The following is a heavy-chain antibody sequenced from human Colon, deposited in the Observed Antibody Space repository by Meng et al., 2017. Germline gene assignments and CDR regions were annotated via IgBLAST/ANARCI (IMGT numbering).Heavy chain of an antibody. D-gene: IGHD6-19*01. J-gene: IGHJ4*02. CDR3: ARGPAGTGFDY. CDR1: SGSISSNY. CDR2: FDTSGSN. V-gene: IGHV4-4*07. Sequence: SETLSLTCTVSSGSISSNYWNWIRQHAGKGLEWIGRFDTSGSNNYNPSLKSRVTMSLDTSKNQFSLNLTSVTAADTAVYFCARGPAGTGFDYWGQGTLVTVSS.